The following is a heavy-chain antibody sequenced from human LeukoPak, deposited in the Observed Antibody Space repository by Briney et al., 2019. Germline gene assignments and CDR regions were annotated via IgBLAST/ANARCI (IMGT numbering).Heavy chain of an antibody. Sequence: PGGSLRLSCAASGFTFSSYGMHWVRQAPGKGLEWVAVISYDGSNKYYADSVKGRFTIPRDNSKNTLYLQMNSLRAEDTAVYYCAISSGDIWGQGTMVTVSS. CDR1: GFTFSSYG. CDR3: AISSGDI. V-gene: IGHV3-30*03. CDR2: ISYDGSNK. J-gene: IGHJ3*02. D-gene: IGHD3-22*01.